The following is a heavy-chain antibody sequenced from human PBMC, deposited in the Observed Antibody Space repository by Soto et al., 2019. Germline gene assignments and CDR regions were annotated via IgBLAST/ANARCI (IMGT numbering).Heavy chain of an antibody. D-gene: IGHD5-12*01. CDR2: ISGSGGST. CDR3: AKGVYSGYATSFPFDY. J-gene: IGHJ4*02. Sequence: EVQLLESGGGLVQPGGSLRLSCAASGFTFSSYAMSWVRQAPGKGLEWVSAISGSGGSTYYADSVKGRFTISRDNSKNTLYLQMNSLRAKDTAVYYCAKGVYSGYATSFPFDYWGQGTLVTVSS. CDR1: GFTFSSYA. V-gene: IGHV3-23*01.